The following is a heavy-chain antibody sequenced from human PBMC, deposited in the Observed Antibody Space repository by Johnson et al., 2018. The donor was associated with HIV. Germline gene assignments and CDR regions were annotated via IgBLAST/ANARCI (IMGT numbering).Heavy chain of an antibody. J-gene: IGHJ3*01. Sequence: VQLVESGGGLVQPGRSLRLSCAASGFTFDDYAMHWVRQAPGKGLEWVSGITWHSRYKDYAESVKGRFTISRDNTKNSLFVQMDSLTVDDTAVYYCARGEQDAFDFWGQGTMVTVSS. D-gene: IGHD1-26*01. CDR3: ARGEQDAFDF. CDR2: ITWHSRYK. V-gene: IGHV3-9*01. CDR1: GFTFDDYA.